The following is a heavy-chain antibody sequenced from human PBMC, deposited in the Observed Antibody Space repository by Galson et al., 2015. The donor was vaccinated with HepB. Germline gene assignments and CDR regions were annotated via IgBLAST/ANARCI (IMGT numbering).Heavy chain of an antibody. J-gene: IGHJ4*02. CDR2: INPSGGRT. V-gene: IGHV1-46*03. D-gene: IGHD3-22*01. Sequence: SVKVSCKASGCTFISYYMHWVRQGPGQGLEWIGMINPSGGRTTYAQKFQGRVSMTSDASTNTLYMELSSLRSEDTAVYYCARDLYYYDSSGYYHLDYWGQGTLVTVSS. CDR1: GCTFISYY. CDR3: ARDLYYYDSSGYYHLDY.